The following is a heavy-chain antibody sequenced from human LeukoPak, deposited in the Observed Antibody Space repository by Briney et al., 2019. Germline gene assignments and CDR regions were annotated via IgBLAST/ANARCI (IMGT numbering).Heavy chain of an antibody. D-gene: IGHD2/OR15-2a*01. V-gene: IGHV4-30-4*08. Sequence: SETLSLTCTVSGGSISSGGYYWSWIRQHPGKGLEWIGYIYYSGSTYYNPSLKSRVTISVDTSKNQFSLKLSSVTAADTAVYYCARARVVLHWFDPWGQGTLVTVSS. J-gene: IGHJ5*02. CDR3: ARARVVLHWFDP. CDR1: GGSISSGGYY. CDR2: IYYSGST.